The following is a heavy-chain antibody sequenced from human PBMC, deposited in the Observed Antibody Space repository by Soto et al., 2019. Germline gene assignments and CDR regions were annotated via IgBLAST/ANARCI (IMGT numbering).Heavy chain of an antibody. J-gene: IGHJ4*02. Sequence: XGSLTLSCAASGFTFSSYAMSWVRQAPGKGLEWVSAISSSGSSTYYADSVKGRFTISRDNSKNTMYLQMNSLRAEDTAVYYCAKGRVSDCWGQGTLVTVSS. CDR3: AKGRVSDC. CDR2: ISSSGSST. CDR1: GFTFSSYA. V-gene: IGHV3-23*01.